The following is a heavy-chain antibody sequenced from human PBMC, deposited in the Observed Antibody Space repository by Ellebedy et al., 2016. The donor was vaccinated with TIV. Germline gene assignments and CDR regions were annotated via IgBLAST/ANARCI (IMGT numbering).Heavy chain of an antibody. J-gene: IGHJ3*02. Sequence: PGGSLRLSCAASGFTFSSYSMNWVRQAPGKGLEWVSSISISSTYIYYADSVRGRFTISRDNAKNSLYLQLNSLRAEDTAVYYCAREIVVVVAATDAFDIWGQGTMVTVSS. CDR3: AREIVVVVAATDAFDI. D-gene: IGHD2-15*01. CDR1: GFTFSSYS. CDR2: ISISSTYI. V-gene: IGHV3-21*01.